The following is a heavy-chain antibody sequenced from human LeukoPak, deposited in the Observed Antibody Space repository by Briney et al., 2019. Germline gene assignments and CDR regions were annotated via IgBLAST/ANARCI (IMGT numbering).Heavy chain of an antibody. Sequence: GESLKISCKGSGYTFSNYWIAWVRQMPGKGLEWMGIIYPGDSDTRYSPSFQGQVTISVDKSISTAHLQWSSLKASDTAMHYCTRGGFGELPYWGQGTLVTVSS. V-gene: IGHV5-51*01. D-gene: IGHD3-10*01. CDR3: TRGGFGELPY. CDR1: GYTFSNYW. CDR2: IYPGDSDT. J-gene: IGHJ4*02.